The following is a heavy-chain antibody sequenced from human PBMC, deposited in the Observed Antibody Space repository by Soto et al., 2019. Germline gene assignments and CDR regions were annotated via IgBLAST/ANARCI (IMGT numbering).Heavy chain of an antibody. Sequence: QVQLVQSGAEVKKPGASVKVSCKASGYTFTGYYMHWVRQAPGQGLEWMGWINPNSGGTNYAQKFQGWVTMTRDTSISTAYMELSRLRSDDTAVYYCARLGSGSAYYYGMDVWGQGTTVTVSS. CDR2: INPNSGGT. CDR3: ARLGSGSAYYYGMDV. V-gene: IGHV1-2*04. J-gene: IGHJ6*02. CDR1: GYTFTGYY. D-gene: IGHD3-10*01.